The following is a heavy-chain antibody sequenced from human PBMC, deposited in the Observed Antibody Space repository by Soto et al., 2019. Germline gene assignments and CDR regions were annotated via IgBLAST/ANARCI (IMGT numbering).Heavy chain of an antibody. J-gene: IGHJ4*02. D-gene: IGHD3-9*01. CDR1: GFTFSSYT. CDR2: ISSSSGSI. CDR3: ARAYYDILTGYPDY. V-gene: IGHV3-21*01. Sequence: GGSLRLSCAASGFTFSSYTMNWVRQAPGKGLEWVSSISSSSGSIYYADSVKGRFTISRDNAKSSLYLQMNSLRAEDTAVYYCARAYYDILTGYPDYWGQGVRVTVSS.